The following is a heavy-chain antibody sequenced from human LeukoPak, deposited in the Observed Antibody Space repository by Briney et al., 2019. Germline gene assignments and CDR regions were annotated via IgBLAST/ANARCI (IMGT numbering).Heavy chain of an antibody. V-gene: IGHV3-30*02. D-gene: IGHD5-18*01. Sequence: GGSLRLSCVASGFTFSNYGMHWVRQAPGKGLEWVAFIRYDGSNKYYADSVKGRFTISRDNSKNTLYLQMNSLRAEDTAVYYCARGYHYGRDFWGQGTLVTVSS. J-gene: IGHJ4*02. CDR2: IRYDGSNK. CDR1: GFTFSNYG. CDR3: ARGYHYGRDF.